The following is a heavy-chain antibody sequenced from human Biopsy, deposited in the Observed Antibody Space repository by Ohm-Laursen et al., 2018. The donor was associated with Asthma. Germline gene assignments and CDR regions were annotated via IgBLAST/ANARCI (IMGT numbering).Heavy chain of an antibody. D-gene: IGHD3-9*01. CDR1: GYTFISYA. Sequence: ATVKVSCKASGYTFISYAIHWVRQAPGQRLEWMGWINAGNGNTKYSQKFQGRVTITRDTSASTAYMELSSLRSEDTAVYYCARTYYDFLTGQVNDAFDIWGQGTMVTVSS. J-gene: IGHJ3*02. CDR2: INAGNGNT. V-gene: IGHV1-3*01. CDR3: ARTYYDFLTGQVNDAFDI.